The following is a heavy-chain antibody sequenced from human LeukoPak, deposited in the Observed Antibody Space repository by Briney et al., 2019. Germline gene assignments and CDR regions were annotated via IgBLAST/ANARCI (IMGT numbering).Heavy chain of an antibody. D-gene: IGHD3-10*01. CDR2: ISGYNGDR. CDR1: GYSFSNYG. CDR3: ARDSEIRSSAFDI. J-gene: IGHJ3*02. V-gene: IGHV1-18*01. Sequence: GASVKVSCKASGYSFSNYGFSWVRQAPGQGLEWMGWISGYNGDRNYAQKIQDRVTLTTDTSTSTAYMELGSLRSDDTAVYYCARDSEIRSSAFDIWGQGTMVTVSS.